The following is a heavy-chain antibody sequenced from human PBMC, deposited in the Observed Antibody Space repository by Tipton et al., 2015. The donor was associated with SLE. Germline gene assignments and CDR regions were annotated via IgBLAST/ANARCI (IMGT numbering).Heavy chain of an antibody. Sequence: GLVKPSETLSLTCTVSGGSLSSSYWSWIRQPPEKGLEWIGFIDNSGISNYNSALESRVTMSVDPSKNQFSLKLTSVTAADTAVYYCAREGAMVPNWFDPWGQGTLVTVSS. J-gene: IGHJ5*02. CDR3: AREGAMVPNWFDP. V-gene: IGHV4-59*01. CDR1: GGSLSSSY. D-gene: IGHD3-10*01. CDR2: IDNSGIS.